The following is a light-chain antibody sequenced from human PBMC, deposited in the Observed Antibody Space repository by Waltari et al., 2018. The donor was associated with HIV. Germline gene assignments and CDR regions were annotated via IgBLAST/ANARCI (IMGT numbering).Light chain of an antibody. V-gene: IGLV2-14*02. CDR2: DVT. CDR1: SSDVGSYNL. CDR3: SSYTTSSTFHVV. Sequence: QSALTQSDSVSGSPGQSITISCTGTSSDVGSYNLVSWYQQHPGKAPKLMIYDVTKRPSGVSNRFSGSKSGNTASLTSSGLQAEDEADDYCSSYTTSSTFHVVFGGGTKLTVL. J-gene: IGLJ2*01.